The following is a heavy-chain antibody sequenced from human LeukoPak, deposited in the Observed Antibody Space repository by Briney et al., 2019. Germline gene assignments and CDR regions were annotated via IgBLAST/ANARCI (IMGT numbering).Heavy chain of an antibody. CDR2: INPNSGGT. V-gene: IGHV1-2*02. CDR3: ARYSGYDEPFEY. D-gene: IGHD5-12*01. J-gene: IGHJ4*02. Sequence: ASVKVSCKASGYTFTGYYMHWVRQAPGQRVEWMGWINPNSGGTSYAQKFQGRVTMTRDTSVTTAYMELSRLRSDDTAVYYCARYSGYDEPFEYWGQGTLVTVSS. CDR1: GYTFTGYY.